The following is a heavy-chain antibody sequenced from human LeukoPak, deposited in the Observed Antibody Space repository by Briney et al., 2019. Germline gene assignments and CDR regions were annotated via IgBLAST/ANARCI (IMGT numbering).Heavy chain of an antibody. CDR2: IVVGSGNT. J-gene: IGHJ4*02. Sequence: RASVKVSCKASRFTFTSSAVQWVRQARGQRLEWIGWIVVGSGNTNYAQKFQERVTITRDMSTSTAYMELSSLRSEDTAVYYCAADLDYYDSSGCPFDYWGQGTLVTVSS. D-gene: IGHD3-22*01. CDR1: RFTFTSSA. V-gene: IGHV1-58*01. CDR3: AADLDYYDSSGCPFDY.